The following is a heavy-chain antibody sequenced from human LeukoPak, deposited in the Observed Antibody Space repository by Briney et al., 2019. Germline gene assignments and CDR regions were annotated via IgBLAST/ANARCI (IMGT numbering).Heavy chain of an antibody. D-gene: IGHD6-19*01. CDR1: GGSFSGYY. CDR3: ARGPSAVAGLSR. Sequence: SETLSLTCAVYGGSFSGYYWSWIRQPPGKGLEWIGEINHSGSTNYNSSLKSRVTISVDTSKSQFSLKLSSVTAADTAVYYCARGPSAVAGLSRWGQGTLVTVSS. J-gene: IGHJ4*02. V-gene: IGHV4-34*01. CDR2: INHSGST.